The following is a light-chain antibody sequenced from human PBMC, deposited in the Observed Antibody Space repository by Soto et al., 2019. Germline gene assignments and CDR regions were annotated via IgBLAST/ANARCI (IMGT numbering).Light chain of an antibody. CDR1: NSDVGGYNY. CDR2: DVT. Sequence: QSALTQPRSVSGSPGQSVTISCTGTNSDVGGYNYVSWYQQHPAKAPKLIIYDVTKRPSGVPDRFSGSKSGNTASLTISGLQTDDEADYYCCSYAGNYIYVFGTGTKVTVL. V-gene: IGLV2-11*01. CDR3: CSYAGNYIYV. J-gene: IGLJ1*01.